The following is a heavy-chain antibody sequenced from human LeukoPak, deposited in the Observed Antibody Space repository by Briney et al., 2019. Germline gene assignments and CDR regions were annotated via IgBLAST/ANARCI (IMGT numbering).Heavy chain of an antibody. J-gene: IGHJ6*03. V-gene: IGHV3-30*02. CDR2: IRYDGSNK. Sequence: GGSRRLSCEASGFTIRSYGMHWVRQAPGKGLEWVAFIRYDGSNKYYTDSVKGRFTISRDNSMKTLYLQMNSLRGEDTAIYYCAKGVVAATNPTYSYYYMDVWGKGTTVTVSS. CDR3: AKGVVAATNPTYSYYYMDV. D-gene: IGHD2-15*01. CDR1: GFTIRSYG.